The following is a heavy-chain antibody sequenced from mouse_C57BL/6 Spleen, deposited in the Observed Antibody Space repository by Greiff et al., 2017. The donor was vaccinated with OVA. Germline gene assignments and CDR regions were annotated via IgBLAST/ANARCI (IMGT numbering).Heavy chain of an antibody. CDR1: GFTFSSYA. V-gene: IGHV5-4*01. CDR2: ISDGGSYT. J-gene: IGHJ2*01. Sequence: EVNVVESGGGLVKPGGSLKLSCAASGFTFSSYAMSWVRQTPEKRLEWVATISDGGSYTYYPDNVKGRFTISRDNAKNNLYLQMSQLKSEDTAMYYCARENSNYGDYWGQGTTLTVSS. D-gene: IGHD2-5*01. CDR3: ARENSNYGDY.